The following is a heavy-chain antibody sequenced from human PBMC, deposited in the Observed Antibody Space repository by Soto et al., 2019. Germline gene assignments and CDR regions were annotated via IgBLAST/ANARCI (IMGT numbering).Heavy chain of an antibody. D-gene: IGHD6-13*01. CDR3: AKDPRPLSSPTDFDY. J-gene: IGHJ4*02. V-gene: IGHV3-23*01. CDR1: GFTFSSYA. Sequence: GGSLRLSCAASGFTFSSYAMSWVRQAPGKGLEWVSAISGSGGSTYYADSVKGRFTISRDNSKNTLYLQMNSLRAEDTAVYYCAKDPRPLSSPTDFDYWGQGTLDTVSS. CDR2: ISGSGGST.